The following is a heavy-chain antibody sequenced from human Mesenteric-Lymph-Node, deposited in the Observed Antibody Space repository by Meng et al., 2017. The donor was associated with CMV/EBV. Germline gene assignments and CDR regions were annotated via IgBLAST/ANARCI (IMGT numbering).Heavy chain of an antibody. V-gene: IGHV4-34*01. CDR2: INHSGST. CDR3: ARHQRWLKSEGGFNY. CDR1: GGSFSGYY. J-gene: IGHJ4*02. D-gene: IGHD4-23*01. Sequence: QGQPHQWGAGLLKPSEPLSLTCAVYGGSFSGYYWGLIRQPPGKGLEWIGEINHSGSTNYNPSLKSRVTISVDTSKNQFSLKLSSVTAADTAVYYCARHQRWLKSEGGFNYWGQGTLVTVSS.